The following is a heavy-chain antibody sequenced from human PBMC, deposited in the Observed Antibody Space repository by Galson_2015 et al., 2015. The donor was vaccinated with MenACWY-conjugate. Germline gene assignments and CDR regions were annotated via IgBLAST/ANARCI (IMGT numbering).Heavy chain of an antibody. CDR2: INPNSGGA. CDR1: GDTVTGYY. J-gene: IGHJ6*03. CDR3: ARDSGDCSGGSCFSSGYYYYMDV. D-gene: IGHD2-15*01. Sequence: AVKVSCKASGDTVTGYYRHWVRQAPGQGQEGMGRINPNSGGANEAQKFQGRVTMTRDTSISTAYMELRSLRSDDTAVYYCARDSGDCSGGSCFSSGYYYYMDVWGKGTKVPVSS. V-gene: IGHV1-2*06.